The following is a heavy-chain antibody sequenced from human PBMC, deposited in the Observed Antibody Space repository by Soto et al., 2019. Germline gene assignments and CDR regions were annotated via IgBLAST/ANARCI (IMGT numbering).Heavy chain of an antibody. V-gene: IGHV1-69*01. D-gene: IGHD2-2*01. CDR2: IIPIPGTA. CDR1: GGTFGSYA. J-gene: IGHJ6*02. CDR3: ARSQGSSTSLAIYYYYYYGMDV. Sequence: QVQLVQSGAEVKKPGSSVKVSCKASGGTFGSYAISWVRQAPGQGLEWMGGIIPIPGTANYAQKFQGRVTIAADESTSTAYVELSSLRAEDTAVYYCARSQGSSTSLAIYYYYYYGMDVWGQGTTVTVSS.